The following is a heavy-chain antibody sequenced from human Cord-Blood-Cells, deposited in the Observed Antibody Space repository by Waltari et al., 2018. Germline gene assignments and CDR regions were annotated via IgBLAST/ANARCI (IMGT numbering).Heavy chain of an antibody. D-gene: IGHD3-10*01. CDR1: GGSISSSSYY. J-gene: IGHJ3*02. CDR3: PLSYYYGSGIGAFDI. CDR2: IYYSGST. Sequence: QLQLQESGPGLVKPSETLSLTCTVSGGSISSSSYYWGWIRHPPGKGLEWIGSIYYSGSTYYNPSLKSRVTISVDTSKNQFSLKLSSVTAADTAVYYCPLSYYYGSGIGAFDIWGQGTMVTVSS. V-gene: IGHV4-39*07.